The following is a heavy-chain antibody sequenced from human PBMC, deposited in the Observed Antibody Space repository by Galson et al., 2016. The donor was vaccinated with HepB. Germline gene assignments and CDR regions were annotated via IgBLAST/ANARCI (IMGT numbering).Heavy chain of an antibody. Sequence: SLRLSCAASGFTFSSYSMNWVRQAPGKGLEWVSSISSSSSYIYYADSVKGRFTISRDNAKNSLYLQMNSLRAEDTAVYYCARFSDYGGNYDLYFDLWGRGTLVTVSS. J-gene: IGHJ2*01. D-gene: IGHD4-23*01. CDR3: ARFSDYGGNYDLYFDL. CDR2: ISSSSSYI. V-gene: IGHV3-21*01. CDR1: GFTFSSYS.